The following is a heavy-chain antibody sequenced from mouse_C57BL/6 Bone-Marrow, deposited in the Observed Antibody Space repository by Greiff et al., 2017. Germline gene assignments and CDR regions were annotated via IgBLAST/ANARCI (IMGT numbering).Heavy chain of an antibody. J-gene: IGHJ1*03. CDR3: ARDDGSSYWYFDV. CDR2: INYDGSST. Sequence: DVKLVESEGGLVQPGSSMKLSCTASGFTFSDYYMAWVRQVPEKGLEWVANINYDGSSTYYLDSLKSRFIISRDNAKNILYLQMSSLKSEDTATYYCARDDGSSYWYFDVWGTGTTVTVSS. CDR1: GFTFSDYY. V-gene: IGHV5-16*01. D-gene: IGHD1-1*01.